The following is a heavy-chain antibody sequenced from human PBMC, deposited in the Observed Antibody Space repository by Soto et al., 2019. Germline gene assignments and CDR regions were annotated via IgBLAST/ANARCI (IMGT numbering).Heavy chain of an antibody. CDR2: IYYSGST. CDR3: AREVWMGYCSGGSCSSHNWFDP. V-gene: IGHV4-59*01. J-gene: IGHJ5*02. D-gene: IGHD2-15*01. CDR1: GGSISSYY. Sequence: SETLSLTCTVSGGSISSYYWSWIRQPPGKGLEWIGYIYYSGSTNYNPSLKSRVTISVDTSKNQFSLKPSSVTAADTAVYYCAREVWMGYCSGGSCSSHNWFDPWGQGTLVTVSS.